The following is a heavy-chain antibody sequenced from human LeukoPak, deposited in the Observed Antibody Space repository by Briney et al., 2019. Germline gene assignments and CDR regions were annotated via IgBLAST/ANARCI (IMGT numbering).Heavy chain of an antibody. V-gene: IGHV3-21*01. CDR2: ISSSSGYI. Sequence: GGSLRLSCAASGFTFSSYNMNWVRQAPGKGLEWVSSISSSSGYIYYADSVKGRFTISRDNAKNSLYLQMNSLRAEDTAVYYCARGEDTALVTGGYNWFDPWGQGILVTVSS. J-gene: IGHJ5*02. CDR3: ARGEDTALVTGGYNWFDP. CDR1: GFTFSSYN. D-gene: IGHD5-18*01.